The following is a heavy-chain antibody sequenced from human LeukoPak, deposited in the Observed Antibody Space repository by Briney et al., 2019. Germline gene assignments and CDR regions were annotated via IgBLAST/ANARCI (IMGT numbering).Heavy chain of an antibody. CDR2: ISNSDGST. CDR3: VKATGYLL. Sequence: GGSLRLSCAASGFTFSSYAMSWVRQAPGKGLEWVSTISNSDGSTYYADSVKGRFTISRDNSENTLYLQMNGLRAEDTAVYYCVKATGYLLWGQGTLVTVSS. D-gene: IGHD1-14*01. V-gene: IGHV3-23*01. J-gene: IGHJ4*02. CDR1: GFTFSSYA.